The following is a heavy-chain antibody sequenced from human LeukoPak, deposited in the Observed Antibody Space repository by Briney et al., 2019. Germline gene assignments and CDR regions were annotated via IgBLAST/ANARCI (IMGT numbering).Heavy chain of an antibody. J-gene: IGHJ6*03. CDR3: ARDQNYYYYYMDV. CDR2: IYTSGST. Sequence: SETLSLTCTVSGDSISSGSYYWSWIRQPAGKGLEWIGRIYTSGSTNYNPSLKSRVTISVDTSKNQFSLKLSSVTAADTAVYYCARDQNYYYYYMDVWGNGTTLTVSS. V-gene: IGHV4-61*02. CDR1: GDSISSGSYY.